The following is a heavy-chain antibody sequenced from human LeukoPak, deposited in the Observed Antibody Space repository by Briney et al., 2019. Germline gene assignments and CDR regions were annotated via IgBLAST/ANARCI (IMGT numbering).Heavy chain of an antibody. D-gene: IGHD6-13*01. CDR1: GGSFSGYY. CDR2: INHSGST. CDR3: ARSSRIAAAGFFFDY. Sequence: SETLSLTCAVYGGSFSGYYWSWIRQPPGKGLEWIGEINHSGSTSYNPSLKSRVTISVDTSKNQFSLKLSSVTAADTAVYYCARSSRIAAAGFFFDYWGQGTLVTVSS. J-gene: IGHJ4*02. V-gene: IGHV4-34*01.